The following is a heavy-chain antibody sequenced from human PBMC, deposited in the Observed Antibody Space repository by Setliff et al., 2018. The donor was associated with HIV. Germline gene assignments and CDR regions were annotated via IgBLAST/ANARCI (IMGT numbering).Heavy chain of an antibody. V-gene: IGHV3-11*01. Sequence: GGSLRLSCAASGFTFSNYYMSWIRQAPGKGLEWVSYISSSGSTIYYADSVKGRFTISRDNAKNTLYLQMNSLRAEDMAVYYCAKASMERHYWYFDLWGRGTLVTVSS. D-gene: IGHD1-1*01. CDR1: GFTFSNYY. CDR2: ISSSGSTI. CDR3: AKASMERHYWYFDL. J-gene: IGHJ2*01.